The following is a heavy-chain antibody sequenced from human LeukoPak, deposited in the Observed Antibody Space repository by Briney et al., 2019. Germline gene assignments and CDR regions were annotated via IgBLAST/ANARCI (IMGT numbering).Heavy chain of an antibody. CDR3: ARREGDAFDI. CDR2: IYYSGST. V-gene: IGHV4-59*01. J-gene: IGHJ3*02. Sequence: PSETLSLTCTVSGGSISSYYWSWIRQPPGKGLEWIGYIYYSGSTNYNPSLKSRVTISVDTSKNQFSLKLISVTAADTAVYYCARREGDAFDIWGQGTMVTVSS. CDR1: GGSISSYY. D-gene: IGHD1-26*01.